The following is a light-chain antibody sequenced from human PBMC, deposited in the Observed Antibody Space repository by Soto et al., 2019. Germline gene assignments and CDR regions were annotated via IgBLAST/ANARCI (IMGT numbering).Light chain of an antibody. CDR3: QQRNSWPLT. V-gene: IGKV3D-20*02. Sequence: EIVLTQSPGTLSLSPGERATLSCRVSQSISSSYLAWYQHKPGQAPRLLIYGTSSRATGIPDRFSGSGSGTDFTLTISSLEPEDFAFYYCQQRNSWPLTFGGGTKVDIK. CDR2: GTS. J-gene: IGKJ4*01. CDR1: QSISSSY.